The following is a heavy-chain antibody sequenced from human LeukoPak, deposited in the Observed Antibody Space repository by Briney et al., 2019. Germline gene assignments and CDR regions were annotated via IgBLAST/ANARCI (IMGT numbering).Heavy chain of an antibody. CDR2: INPNSGGT. D-gene: IGHD3-16*01. CDR3: VRGPNNVQLWPTFDY. J-gene: IGHJ4*02. CDR1: GYTYTDYH. Sequence: ASVNVSSTSSGYTYTDYHMHCVRQAPGQGLEWMGWINPNSGGTNYAQMFQGRVTMTRDTSIITAYMELSRLRSDDTAVYFCVRGPNNVQLWPTFDYWGQGTLVTVSS. V-gene: IGHV1-2*02.